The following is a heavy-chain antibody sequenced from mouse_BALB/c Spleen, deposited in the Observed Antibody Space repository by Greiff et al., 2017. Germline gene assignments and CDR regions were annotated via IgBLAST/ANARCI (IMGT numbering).Heavy chain of an antibody. CDR2: ISSGGST. J-gene: IGHJ2*01. CDR1: GFTFSSYA. V-gene: IGHV5-6-5*01. Sequence: EVKLMESGGGLVKPGGSLKLSCAASGFTFSSYAMSWVRQTPEKRLEWVASISSGGSTYYPDSVKGRFTISRDNARNILYLQMSSLRSEDTAMYYCAREGYYYGSDYWGQGTTLTVSS. D-gene: IGHD1-1*01. CDR3: AREGYYYGSDY.